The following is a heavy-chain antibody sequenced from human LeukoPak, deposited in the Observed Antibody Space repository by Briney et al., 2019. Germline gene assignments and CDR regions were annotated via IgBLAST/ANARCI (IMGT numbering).Heavy chain of an antibody. J-gene: IGHJ4*02. D-gene: IGHD2-2*02. Sequence: ASVKVSCKASGYTFTSYYMHWVRQAPGQGHEWMGWINAGNGNTKYSQKFQGRVTITRDTSASTAYMELSRLRSEDTAVYYCARYCSSTSCYTGVSWDYWGQGTLVTVSS. V-gene: IGHV1-3*01. CDR1: GYTFTSYY. CDR3: ARYCSSTSCYTGVSWDY. CDR2: INAGNGNT.